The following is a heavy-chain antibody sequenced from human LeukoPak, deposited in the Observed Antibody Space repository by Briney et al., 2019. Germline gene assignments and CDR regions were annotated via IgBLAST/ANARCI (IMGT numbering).Heavy chain of an antibody. Sequence: ASVKVSCKASGYIFTSYYMHWVRQAPGQGLEWMGIINPSDGSTSYAQKFQDRVTMTRDTSTNTVYMELSSLRSEDTAVYYCARDAGGVVSHEEFDYWGQGTLVTVSS. J-gene: IGHJ4*02. CDR2: INPSDGST. CDR3: ARDAGGVVSHEEFDY. CDR1: GYIFTSYY. V-gene: IGHV1-46*01. D-gene: IGHD3-3*01.